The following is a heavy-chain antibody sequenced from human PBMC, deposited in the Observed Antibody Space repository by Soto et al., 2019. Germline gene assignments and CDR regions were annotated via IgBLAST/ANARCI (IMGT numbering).Heavy chain of an antibody. J-gene: IGHJ5*02. CDR3: ESLGLLTGYPRWLDP. CDR1: GGSISSSNYY. Sequence: SETMSLTCPVSGGSISSSNYYWSWIRQPPGKGLEWIGSIYYIGSTYSNPSLKSRVSMSVDTSKNQFSLKLSSVTAADTAVYFCESLGLLTGYPRWLDPRGQGTLVTGSS. V-gene: IGHV4-39*01. D-gene: IGHD3-9*01. CDR2: IYYIGST.